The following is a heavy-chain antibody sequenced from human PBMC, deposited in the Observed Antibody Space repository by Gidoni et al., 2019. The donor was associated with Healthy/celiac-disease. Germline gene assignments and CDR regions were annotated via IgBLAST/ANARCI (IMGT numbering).Heavy chain of an antibody. CDR3: ARAPAYYYGSGRVGYYGMDV. D-gene: IGHD3-10*01. J-gene: IGHJ6*02. Sequence: QVQLQESGPGLVKPSQTLSLTCTVSGGSISSGGYSWSWIRQHPGKGLEWIGYSYYSGSTYYNPSLKSLVTISVDTSKNQFSLKLSSVTAADTALYYCARAPAYYYGSGRVGYYGMDVWGQGTTVTVSS. V-gene: IGHV4-31*01. CDR1: GGSISSGGYS. CDR2: SYYSGST.